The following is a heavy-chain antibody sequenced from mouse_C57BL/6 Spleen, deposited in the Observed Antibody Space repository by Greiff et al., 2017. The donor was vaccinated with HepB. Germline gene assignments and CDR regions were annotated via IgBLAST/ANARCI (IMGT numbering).Heavy chain of an antibody. V-gene: IGHV1-53*01. CDR3: ARWGSNYPAWFAY. Sequence: QVQLQQPGTELVKPGASVKLSCKASGYTFTSYWMHWVKQRPGQGLEWIGNINPSNGGTNYNEKFKSKATLTVDKSSSTAYMQLSSLTSQDSAVYYCARWGSNYPAWFAYWGQGTLVTVSA. J-gene: IGHJ3*01. CDR1: GYTFTSYW. D-gene: IGHD2-5*01. CDR2: INPSNGGT.